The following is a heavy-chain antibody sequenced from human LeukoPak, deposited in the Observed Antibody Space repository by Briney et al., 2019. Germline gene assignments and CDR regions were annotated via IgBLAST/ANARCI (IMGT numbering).Heavy chain of an antibody. V-gene: IGHV1-24*01. CDR1: RYTLTQLS. CDR2: FDPEDSET. Sequence: ASVKVSCKLSRYTLTQLSMHWLRQATAKGLEKMAGFDPEDSETIYAQKFQGRVIMTEDTSTDTAYMELSSLRSEDTAVYYCATSFYDSSGYKSWFDHWGEGTLVTVSS. CDR3: ATSFYDSSGYKSWFDH. D-gene: IGHD3-22*01. J-gene: IGHJ5*02.